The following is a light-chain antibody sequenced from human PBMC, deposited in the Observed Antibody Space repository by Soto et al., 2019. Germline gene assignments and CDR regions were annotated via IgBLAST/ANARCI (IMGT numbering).Light chain of an antibody. CDR3: QQLNSYLLT. CDR1: QSISTW. CDR2: DAS. J-gene: IGKJ4*01. Sequence: DIQMTQSPSTVSASVGDGVTITCRASQSISTWLAWYQQKPGNAPKLLIYDASTLESGVPSGFSGSGSGTEFTLTISSLQPDDFATYYCQQLNSYLLTFGGGTKVEIK. V-gene: IGKV1-5*01.